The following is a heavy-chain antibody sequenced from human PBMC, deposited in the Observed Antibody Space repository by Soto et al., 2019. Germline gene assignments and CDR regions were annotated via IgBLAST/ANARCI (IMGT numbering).Heavy chain of an antibody. V-gene: IGHV1-3*01. CDR2: INAGNGYT. Sequence: ASVKVSCKASGYTFTSYAIHWVRQAPGQRLEWMGWINAGNGYTKYSQTFQGRVTITRDASATTAYMELSRLRSEDTAVYCCATSDNILSGFDYWGQGTLVTVSS. CDR3: ATSDNILSGFDY. J-gene: IGHJ4*02. CDR1: GYTFTSYA. D-gene: IGHD3-9*01.